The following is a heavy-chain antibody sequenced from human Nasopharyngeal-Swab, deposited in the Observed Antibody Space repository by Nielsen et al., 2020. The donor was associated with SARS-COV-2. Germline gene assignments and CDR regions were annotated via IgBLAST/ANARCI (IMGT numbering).Heavy chain of an antibody. D-gene: IGHD1-1*01. CDR3: ARDRDWKFFDS. Sequence: GGSLRLSCAASKFSFSDYVMHWVRQAPGKGPVWVSRISHDATVTSYADSVKGRFTVSRDNAKNMLWLQMSSLRDEDTAVYYCARDRDWKFFDSWGQGTLATVSS. CDR1: KFSFSDYV. CDR2: ISHDATVT. J-gene: IGHJ4*02. V-gene: IGHV3-74*01.